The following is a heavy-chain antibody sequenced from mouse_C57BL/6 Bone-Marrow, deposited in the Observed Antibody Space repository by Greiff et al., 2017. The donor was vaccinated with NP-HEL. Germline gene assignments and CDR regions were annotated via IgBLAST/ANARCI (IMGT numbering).Heavy chain of an antibody. J-gene: IGHJ2*01. CDR3: ARVQILRPDY. CDR2: IYPRSGNT. Sequence: QVQLQQSGAELARPGASVKLSCKASGYTFTSYGISWVKQRTGQGLEWIGEIYPRSGNTYYNEQFKGKATLTADKSASTAYMELRSLTSEDSAVYFCARVQILRPDYWGQGTTLTVSS. CDR1: GYTFTSYG. D-gene: IGHD1-2*01. V-gene: IGHV1-81*01.